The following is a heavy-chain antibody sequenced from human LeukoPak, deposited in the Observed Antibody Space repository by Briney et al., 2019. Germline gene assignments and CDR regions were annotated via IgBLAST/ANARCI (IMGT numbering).Heavy chain of an antibody. CDR2: ISGSGAVA. CDR3: AKPARTDYADY. D-gene: IGHD1-14*01. CDR1: GFTFSSYS. J-gene: IGHJ4*02. Sequence: GGSLRLSCAASGFTFSSYSMNWVRQAPGKGLEWVSGISGSGAVAYYADSMKGRFTISRDNSKNTLYLQMSSLRAEDTAVYYCAKPARTDYADYWGQGTLVTVSS. V-gene: IGHV3-23*01.